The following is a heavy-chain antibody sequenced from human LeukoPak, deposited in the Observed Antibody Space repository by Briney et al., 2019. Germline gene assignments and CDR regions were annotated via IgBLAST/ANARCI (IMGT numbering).Heavy chain of an antibody. CDR1: GFTFNDYA. Sequence: GGSLRLSCAASGFTFNDYAMSWVRQYPGEGLEWFSAIGGSGGSTYYADSVKGRFTISRDNSKNTLYLQMNSLRAEDTALYYCAKERRIYSGYDYFDYWGQGTLVTVSS. CDR3: AKERRIYSGYDYFDY. J-gene: IGHJ4*02. V-gene: IGHV3-23*01. CDR2: IGGSGGST. D-gene: IGHD5-12*01.